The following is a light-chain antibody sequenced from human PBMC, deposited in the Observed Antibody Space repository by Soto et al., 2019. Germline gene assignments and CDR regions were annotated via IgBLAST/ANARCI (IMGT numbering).Light chain of an antibody. V-gene: IGKV3-20*01. CDR2: GAS. CDR1: QSLSNNY. CDR3: QQFGPSPT. Sequence: VLTQSPGTLSLSPGEGATLSCRASQSLSNNYLAWYQHKPGQAPRLLIYGASSRATGIPDRFSGSGSGTAITLTISRLEPEDFAVYYCQQFGPSPTFGQGTTVEIK. J-gene: IGKJ1*01.